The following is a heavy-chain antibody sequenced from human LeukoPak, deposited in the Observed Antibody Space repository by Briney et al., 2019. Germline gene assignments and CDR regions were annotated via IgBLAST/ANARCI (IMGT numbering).Heavy chain of an antibody. V-gene: IGHV3-23*01. CDR1: GFTFSSYA. CDR2: ISGSGGST. CDR3: AKDRLWLNLKPNDAFDI. Sequence: GGSLRLSCAASGFTFSSYAMSWVRQAPGKGLEWVSAISGSGGSTYYADSVKGRFTISRDNSKNTLYLQMNSLRAEDTAVYYCAKDRLWLNLKPNDAFDIWGQGTMVTVSS. J-gene: IGHJ3*02. D-gene: IGHD5-18*01.